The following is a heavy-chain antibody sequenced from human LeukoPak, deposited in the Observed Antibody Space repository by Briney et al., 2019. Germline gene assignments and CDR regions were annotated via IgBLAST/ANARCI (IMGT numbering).Heavy chain of an antibody. CDR2: ISSSGSTI. CDR3: ARIATMLRGPYSFYYMDF. J-gene: IGHJ6*03. V-gene: IGHV3-48*03. Sequence: PGGSLRLSCAASGFTFSSYEMNWVRQAPGKGLEWVSYISSSGSTIYYADSVKGRFTISRDNAKNSLYLQMNSLRAEDTAVFFCARIATMLRGPYSFYYMDFWGKGTTVTVSS. D-gene: IGHD3-10*01. CDR1: GFTFSSYE.